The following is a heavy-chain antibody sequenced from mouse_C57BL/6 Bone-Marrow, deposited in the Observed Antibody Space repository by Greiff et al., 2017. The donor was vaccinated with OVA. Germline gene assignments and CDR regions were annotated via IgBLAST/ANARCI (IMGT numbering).Heavy chain of an antibody. D-gene: IGHD1-1*01. Sequence: QVQLQQSGAELARPGASVKLSCKASGYTFTSYGISCVKQRTGQGLEWIGEIYPRSGNTYYNEKFKGKATLTADKSSSTACMELRSLTSEDSAVYFCAREGVVAPDYWGQGTTLTVSS. CDR2: IYPRSGNT. J-gene: IGHJ2*01. V-gene: IGHV1-81*01. CDR3: AREGVVAPDY. CDR1: GYTFTSYG.